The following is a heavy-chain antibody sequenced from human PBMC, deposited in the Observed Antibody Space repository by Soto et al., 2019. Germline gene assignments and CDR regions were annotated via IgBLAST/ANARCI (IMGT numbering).Heavy chain of an antibody. CDR3: ARQFSTYYYDSSGLAY. J-gene: IGHJ4*02. D-gene: IGHD3-22*01. CDR2: IYPGDSDT. Sequence: GESLKISCKGSGYSFTSYWIGWVRQMPGKGLEWMGIIYPGDSDTRYSPSFQGQVTISADKSISTAYLQWSSLKASDTAMYYCARQFSTYYYDSSGLAYWGQGTLVTVSS. V-gene: IGHV5-51*01. CDR1: GYSFTSYW.